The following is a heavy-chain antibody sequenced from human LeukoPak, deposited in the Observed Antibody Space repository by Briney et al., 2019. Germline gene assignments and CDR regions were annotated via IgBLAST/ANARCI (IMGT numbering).Heavy chain of an antibody. CDR3: ATLTIQSIRTGGEPYYYYYCMDV. CDR1: GGTFSSYA. J-gene: IGHJ6*03. CDR2: IIPIFGTA. V-gene: IGHV1-69*05. Sequence: ASVKVSCKASGGTFSSYAISWVRQAPGQGLEWMGGIIPIFGTANYAQKFQGRVTITTDESTSTAYMELSSLRSEDTAVYYCATLTIQSIRTGGEPYYYYYCMDVWGKGTTVTVSS. D-gene: IGHD1-14*01.